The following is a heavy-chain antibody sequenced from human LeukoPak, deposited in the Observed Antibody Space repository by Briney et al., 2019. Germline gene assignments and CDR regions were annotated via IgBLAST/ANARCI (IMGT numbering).Heavy chain of an antibody. CDR2: IKRDGSEK. J-gene: IGHJ4*02. Sequence: GGSLRLSCAASGFTFSSYAMNWVRQAPGKGLEWVANIKRDGSEKYYLDSVKGRFTISRDNAKNSLYLQMNSLRGEDAAVYYCARYTTAGYSDWYGPSFDYWGQGTLVTVSS. D-gene: IGHD6-13*01. V-gene: IGHV3-7*01. CDR3: ARYTTAGYSDWYGPSFDY. CDR1: GFTFSSYA.